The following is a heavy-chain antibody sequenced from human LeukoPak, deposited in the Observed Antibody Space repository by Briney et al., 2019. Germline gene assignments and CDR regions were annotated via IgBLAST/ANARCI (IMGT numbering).Heavy chain of an antibody. CDR3: AKEYCSSTSCQHYYCYYMDV. CDR1: GFAFSDYY. V-gene: IGHV3-11*04. CDR2: ISGSGNSI. D-gene: IGHD2-2*01. J-gene: IGHJ6*03. Sequence: PGGSLRLSCAGSGFAFSDYYMTWIRQAPGRGLEFISYISGSGNSIVYADSVKGRFTISRDSAKNSLYLQMNSLRAEDTAVYYCAKEYCSSTSCQHYYCYYMDVWGKGTTVTVSS.